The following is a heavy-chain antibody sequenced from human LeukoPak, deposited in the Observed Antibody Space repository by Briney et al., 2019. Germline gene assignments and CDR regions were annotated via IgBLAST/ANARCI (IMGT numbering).Heavy chain of an antibody. CDR3: ANTYALGNYYKGGFDP. Sequence: ASVKVSCKASGYTFTGYYMHWVRQAPGQGLEWMGWINPNSGGTNYAQNFQGRVTMTRDTSIRTVYMELSRPRSDDTAVYYCANTYALGNYYKGGFDPWGQGTLVTVSS. J-gene: IGHJ5*02. D-gene: IGHD3-10*01. V-gene: IGHV1-2*02. CDR1: GYTFTGYY. CDR2: INPNSGGT.